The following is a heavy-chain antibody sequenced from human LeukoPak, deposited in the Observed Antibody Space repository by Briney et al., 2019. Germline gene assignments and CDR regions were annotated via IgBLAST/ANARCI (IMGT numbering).Heavy chain of an antibody. D-gene: IGHD6-6*01. V-gene: IGHV3-23*01. CDR1: GFTFSSYA. CDR3: AKHGSSSLFDY. CDR2: VTGSGGNT. J-gene: IGHJ4*02. Sequence: GGSLRLSCAASGFTFSSYAVSWVRQAPGKGLEWVSAVTGSGGNTYYADSVKGRFTISRDNSKNTLYLQMNSLRAEDTAVYYCAKHGSSSLFDYWGQGTLVTVSS.